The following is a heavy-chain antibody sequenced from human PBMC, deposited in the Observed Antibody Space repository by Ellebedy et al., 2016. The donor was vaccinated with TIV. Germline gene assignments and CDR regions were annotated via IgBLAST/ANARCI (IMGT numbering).Heavy chain of an antibody. CDR3: ARGGSCSGGSCSPPDY. J-gene: IGHJ4*02. V-gene: IGHV1-69*04. Sequence: AASVKVSCKASGGTFSSYGVSWVRQAPGQGLELMGRIVPIFDIANYEQKFQGRATITADKSTSTAYMELSSLKSEDTAIYYCARGGSCSGGSCSPPDYWGQGTLVSVSS. D-gene: IGHD2-15*01. CDR2: IVPIFDIA. CDR1: GGTFSSYG.